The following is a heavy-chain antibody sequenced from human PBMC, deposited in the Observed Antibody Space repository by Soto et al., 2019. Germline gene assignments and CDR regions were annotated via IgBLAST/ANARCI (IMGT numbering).Heavy chain of an antibody. CDR2: MSYDGSAK. CDR1: GFIFSNNG. V-gene: IGHV3-30*02. J-gene: IGHJ4*02. Sequence: PGGSLRLSCAGSGFIFSNNGMHWVRQAPGKGLEWVAFMSYDGSAKFLADSVKGRFTISRDNSKSTLFLHMSSLRAEDTAMYYCAIVRVADSPLDHWGQGTLVTVSS. D-gene: IGHD3-10*02. CDR3: AIVRVADSPLDH.